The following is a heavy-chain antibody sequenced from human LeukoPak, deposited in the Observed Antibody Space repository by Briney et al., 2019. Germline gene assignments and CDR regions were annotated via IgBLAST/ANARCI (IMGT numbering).Heavy chain of an antibody. CDR1: GFTFSSYA. J-gene: IGHJ3*02. V-gene: IGHV3-30-3*01. D-gene: IGHD3-22*01. CDR2: ISYDGSNK. Sequence: PGGSLRLSCAASGFTFSSYAMHWVRQAPGKGLEGVAVISYDGSNKYYADSVKGRFTISRDNSKNTLYLQMNSLRAEDTAVYYCARGETYYYDSSGYNGAFDIWGQGTMVTVSS. CDR3: ARGETYYYDSSGYNGAFDI.